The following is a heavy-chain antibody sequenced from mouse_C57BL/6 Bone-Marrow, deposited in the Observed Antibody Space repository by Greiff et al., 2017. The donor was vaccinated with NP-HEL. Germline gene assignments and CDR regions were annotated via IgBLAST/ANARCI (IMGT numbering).Heavy chain of an antibody. J-gene: IGHJ4*01. CDR3: ARYYYGPPCYAMDY. Sequence: QVQLKQPGAELVKPGASVKLSCKASGYTFTSYWMHWVKQRPGQGLEWIGMIHPNSGSTNYNEKFKSKATLTVDKSSSTAYMQLSSLTSEDSAVYYCARYYYGPPCYAMDYWGQGTSVTVSS. CDR1: GYTFTSYW. CDR2: IHPNSGST. V-gene: IGHV1-64*01. D-gene: IGHD1-1*01.